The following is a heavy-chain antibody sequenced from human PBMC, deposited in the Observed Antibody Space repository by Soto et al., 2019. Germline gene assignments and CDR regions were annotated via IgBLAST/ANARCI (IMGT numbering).Heavy chain of an antibody. CDR2: IKEDGSDK. V-gene: IGHV3-7*01. CDR3: ARWIRGTVDY. CDR1: AFTFSNYY. Sequence: GXSLRLPCAASAFTFSNYYIGWVYQAPGKGLEWLANIKEDGSDKYYVDSVKGRFTISRDNGKSSLYLQMNSLRSEDTAVYYCARWIRGTVDYWGQGTLVTVPQ. D-gene: IGHD3-10*01. J-gene: IGHJ4*02.